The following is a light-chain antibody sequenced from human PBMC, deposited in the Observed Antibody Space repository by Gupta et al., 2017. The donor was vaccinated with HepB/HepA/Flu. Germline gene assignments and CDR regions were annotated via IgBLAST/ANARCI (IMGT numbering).Light chain of an antibody. CDR1: SSNLGARYD. CDR3: QSYDDRLSGSRV. CDR2: GNN. Sequence: QTVLTQPPSVSGAPGQSVTISCTGSSSNLGARYDVHRYQQLPGEAPKLLIYGNNNRPSGVPDRFSGSKSGASASLAITGLQAEDEADYYCQSYDDRLSGSRVCGTGTKVTVL. J-gene: IGLJ1*01. V-gene: IGLV1-40*01.